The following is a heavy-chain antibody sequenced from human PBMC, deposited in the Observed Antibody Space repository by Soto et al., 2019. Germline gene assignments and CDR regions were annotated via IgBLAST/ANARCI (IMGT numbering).Heavy chain of an antibody. D-gene: IGHD2-2*01. CDR2: ISFDGSNK. Sequence: QVQLVESGGGVVQPGTSLRLSCAASGFTFSTYGMHWVRQAPGKGLEWVALISFDGSNKYYADSVKGQFTISRDNSRKTLYLQVNSLRADDTAVYYCARDREPYRFVVVPPGVWGEGTTVTVSS. CDR3: ARDREPYRFVVVPPGV. CDR1: GFTFSTYG. V-gene: IGHV3-30*03. J-gene: IGHJ6*04.